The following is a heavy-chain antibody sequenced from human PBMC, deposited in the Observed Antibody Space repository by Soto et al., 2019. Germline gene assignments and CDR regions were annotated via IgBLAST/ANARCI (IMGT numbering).Heavy chain of an antibody. CDR2: ISYDGSNK. J-gene: IGHJ4*02. D-gene: IGHD3-9*01. CDR1: GFTFSSYA. V-gene: IGHV3-30-3*01. Sequence: GGSLRLSCAASGFTFSSYAMHWVRQAPGKGLEWVAVISYDGSNKYYADSVKGRFTISRDNSKNTLYLQMNSLRAEDTAVYYCARDSTADYDILTGYFDYWGQGTLVTVSS. CDR3: ARDSTADYDILTGYFDY.